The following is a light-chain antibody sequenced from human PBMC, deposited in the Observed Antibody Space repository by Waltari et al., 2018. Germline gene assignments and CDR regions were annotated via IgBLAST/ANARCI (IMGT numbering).Light chain of an antibody. J-gene: IGLJ1*01. CDR3: ASWDESHYV. V-gene: IGLV1-47*01. CDR1: HSNLGSNY. CDR2: RNN. Sequence: QSVLTQPPSASETPGQRVTISCSGSHSNLGSNYLYWYQQLPGAAPKPLICRNNLRPAGVPDRFSASKYGTLASLVISGLRSEDEGVYYCASWDESHYVFGGGTTVTVL.